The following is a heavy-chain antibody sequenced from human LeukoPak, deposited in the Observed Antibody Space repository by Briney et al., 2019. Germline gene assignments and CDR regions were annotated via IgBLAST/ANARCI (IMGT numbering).Heavy chain of an antibody. J-gene: IGHJ4*02. Sequence: SVKVSFTSSGDTFSSYSINWVRQAPGQGLEWMGRIIPFGYITNYAQNFQDRVTIIADKSTSTAYMELSNLKSQDTAVFYCARGTYSGFYFTLDSWGQGTLVTVAS. CDR3: ARGTYSGFYFTLDS. D-gene: IGHD6-19*01. CDR1: GDTFSSYS. CDR2: IIPFGYIT. V-gene: IGHV1-69*04.